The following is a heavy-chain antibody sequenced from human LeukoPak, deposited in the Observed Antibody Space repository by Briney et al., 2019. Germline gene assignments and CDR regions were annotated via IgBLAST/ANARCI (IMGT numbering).Heavy chain of an antibody. J-gene: IGHJ4*02. CDR3: AKDMNSGYDHGGFDY. Sequence: GGSLRLSCAASGFTFDDYAMHWVRQAPGKGLEWVSGISWNSGSIGYADSVKGRFTISRDNAKNSLYLQMNSLRAEDTALYCCAKDMNSGYDHGGFDYWGQGTLVTVSS. CDR2: ISWNSGSI. D-gene: IGHD5-12*01. CDR1: GFTFDDYA. V-gene: IGHV3-9*01.